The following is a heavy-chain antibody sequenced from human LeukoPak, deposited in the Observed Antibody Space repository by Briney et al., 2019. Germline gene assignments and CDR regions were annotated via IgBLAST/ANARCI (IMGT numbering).Heavy chain of an antibody. Sequence: GASVKVSCKASGYTFTSYDINWVRQATGQGLEWMGWMNPNSGNTGYAQKFQGRVTITRNTSISTAYMELSSLRSEDTAVYYCARGLGYCSGGSCSGHNWFDPWGQGTLVTVSS. CDR1: GYTFTSYD. J-gene: IGHJ5*02. D-gene: IGHD2-15*01. CDR3: ARGLGYCSGGSCSGHNWFDP. V-gene: IGHV1-8*03. CDR2: MNPNSGNT.